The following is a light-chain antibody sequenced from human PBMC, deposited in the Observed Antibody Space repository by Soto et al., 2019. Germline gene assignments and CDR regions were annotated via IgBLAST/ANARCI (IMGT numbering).Light chain of an antibody. Sequence: EIVLTQSPGTLSLSPGERATLSCRASQSVSSIFLAWYQQKPGQAPRLLIYGASSRATGIPDRFSGSGSGTDFTLTISRLEPEDFAVYYCQQDDNSPRTFGQGTKLEIK. CDR1: QSVSSIF. CDR3: QQDDNSPRT. CDR2: GAS. V-gene: IGKV3-20*01. J-gene: IGKJ2*01.